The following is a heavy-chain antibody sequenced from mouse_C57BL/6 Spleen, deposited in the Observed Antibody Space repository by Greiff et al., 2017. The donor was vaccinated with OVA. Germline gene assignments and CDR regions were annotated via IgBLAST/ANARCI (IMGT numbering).Heavy chain of an antibody. CDR3: APYGSSLDY. CDR1: GYTFTSYW. V-gene: IGHV1-59*01. CDR2: IDPSDSYT. D-gene: IGHD1-1*01. Sequence: QVQLKQPGAELVRPGTSVKLSCKASGYTFTSYWMHWVKQRPGQGLEWIGVIDPSDSYTNYNQKFKGKATLTVDTSSSTAYMQLSSLTSEDAAVYYCAPYGSSLDYWGQGTTLTVSS. J-gene: IGHJ2*01.